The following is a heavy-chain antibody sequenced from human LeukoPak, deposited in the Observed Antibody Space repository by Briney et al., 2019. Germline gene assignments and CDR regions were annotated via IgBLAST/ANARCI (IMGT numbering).Heavy chain of an antibody. CDR1: GYSISSGYY. D-gene: IGHD6-13*01. V-gene: IGHV4-38-2*02. CDR3: ARVSSSWYQDWYFDL. CDR2: IYHSGST. J-gene: IGHJ2*01. Sequence: PSETLSLTCTVSGYSISSGYYWGWIRQPPGKGLEWIASIYHSGSTYYNPSLKSRVTISVDTSKNQFSLKLSSVTAADTAVYYCARVSSSWYQDWYFDLWGRGTLVTVSS.